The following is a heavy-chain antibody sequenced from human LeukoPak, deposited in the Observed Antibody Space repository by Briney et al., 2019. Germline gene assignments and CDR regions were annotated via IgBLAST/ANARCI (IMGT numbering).Heavy chain of an antibody. CDR2: ISAYNGNT. CDR1: GYTFTSYG. V-gene: IGHV1-18*01. J-gene: IGHJ6*02. CDR3: ARVSGYDLWHYYGMDV. Sequence: GASVKVTCKASGYTFTSYGISWVRQAPGQGLGWMGWISAYNGNTNYAQKLQGRVTMTTDASTSTAYMELRSLRSDDTAVYYCARVSGYDLWHYYGMDVWGQGTTVTVSS. D-gene: IGHD5-12*01.